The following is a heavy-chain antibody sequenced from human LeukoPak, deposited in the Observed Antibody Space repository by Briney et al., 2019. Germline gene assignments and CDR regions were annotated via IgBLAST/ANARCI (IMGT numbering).Heavy chain of an antibody. Sequence: PGGSLRLSCAASGFTFSSYSMNWVRQAPGKGLEWVSSISSSSSYIYYADSVKGRFTISRDNAKNSLYLQMNSLRAEDTALYYCAREVKSGYMDVWGKGTTVTVSS. CDR3: AREVKSGYMDV. CDR2: ISSSSSYI. CDR1: GFTFSSYS. J-gene: IGHJ6*03. D-gene: IGHD4-23*01. V-gene: IGHV3-21*04.